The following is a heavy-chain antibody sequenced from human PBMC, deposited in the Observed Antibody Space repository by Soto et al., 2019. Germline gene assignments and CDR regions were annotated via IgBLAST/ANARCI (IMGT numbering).Heavy chain of an antibody. Sequence: QVQLQESGPGLVKPSQTLSLTCIVTGASTTGGYYWGWIRQCPEKGLEWIGHIHSNGNTYYNPSLKSRLTMSVDTSKNQISLNLASVTAADTAVYYCSRGLDRAKLGYWGQGTLVTVSS. CDR3: SRGLDRAKLGY. CDR1: GASTTGGYY. J-gene: IGHJ4*02. V-gene: IGHV4-31*03. CDR2: IHSNGNT. D-gene: IGHD3-16*01.